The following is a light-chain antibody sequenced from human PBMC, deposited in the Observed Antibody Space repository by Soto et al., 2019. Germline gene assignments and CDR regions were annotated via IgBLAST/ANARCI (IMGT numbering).Light chain of an antibody. CDR2: KAS. J-gene: IGKJ1*01. CDR1: QSISNW. CDR3: EQYNTYSRT. V-gene: IGKV1-5*03. Sequence: DIQMTQSPSTLSASVGDRVTITCRASQSISNWLAWYQQRPGKAPKLLIYKASRLEGGVPSKLSGSGSGKEFTVAISSLQPDDFATYYCEQYNTYSRTFGQGTKVEIK.